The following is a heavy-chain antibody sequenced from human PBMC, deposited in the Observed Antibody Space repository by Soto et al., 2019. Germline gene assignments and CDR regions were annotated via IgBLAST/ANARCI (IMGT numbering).Heavy chain of an antibody. CDR2: ISYDGSNK. CDR1: GFTFSSYA. J-gene: IGHJ4*02. Sequence: QVQLVESGGGVVQPGRSLRLSCAASGFTFSSYAMHWVRQAPGKGLEWVAVISYDGSNKYYADSVKGRFTISRDNTNNPLDLHMSSLRAEDAAVYYCARDYGRSWPRPSNYFDYWGPGTLVTVSS. V-gene: IGHV3-30-3*01. CDR3: ARDYGRSWPRPSNYFDY. D-gene: IGHD6-13*01.